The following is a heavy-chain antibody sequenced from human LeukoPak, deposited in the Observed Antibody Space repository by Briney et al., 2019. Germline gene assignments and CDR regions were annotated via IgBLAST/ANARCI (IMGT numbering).Heavy chain of an antibody. V-gene: IGHV4-4*02. CDR1: GDSISSSIW. D-gene: IGHD2-15*01. CDR3: ATKGYCSGGNCYSAFDY. CDR2: IYHSGST. J-gene: IGHJ4*02. Sequence: SETLSLTCAVSGDSISSSIWWSWVRQPPGKGLEWIGEIYHSGSTNYNSSLKSRVTISVDKSKNQFSLKLRSVTAADTAVYYCATKGYCSGGNCYSAFDYWGQGTLVTVSS.